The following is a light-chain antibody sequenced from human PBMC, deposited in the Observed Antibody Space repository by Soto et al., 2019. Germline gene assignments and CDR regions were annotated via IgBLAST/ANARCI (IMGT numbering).Light chain of an antibody. CDR1: SSDVGRYDR. CDR3: SSYTSISRYI. Sequence: QSVLTQPPSVSGSPGQSVTISCTGTSSDVGRYDRVSWYQQSPGTAPKLIIYEVTNRPSGVPDRFSGSKSGNTASLTISGLQDEDEADFYCSSYTSISRYIFGTGTKLTVL. J-gene: IGLJ1*01. V-gene: IGLV2-18*02. CDR2: EVT.